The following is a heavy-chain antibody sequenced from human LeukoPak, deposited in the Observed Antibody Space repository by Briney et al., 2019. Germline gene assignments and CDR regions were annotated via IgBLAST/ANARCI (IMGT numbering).Heavy chain of an antibody. V-gene: IGHV4-34*01. J-gene: IGHJ6*04. CDR1: GASFSGYY. D-gene: IGHD2-2*01. CDR2: INHSGST. Sequence: SETLSLTCAVYGASFSGYYWSWIRQPPGKGLEWIGEINHSGSTNYNPSLKSRVTISVDTSNNQFSLKLSSVTAADTAVYYCARGQSRLGYCSSTSCRYYDYGMDVWGKGTTVTVSS. CDR3: ARGQSRLGYCSSTSCRYYDYGMDV.